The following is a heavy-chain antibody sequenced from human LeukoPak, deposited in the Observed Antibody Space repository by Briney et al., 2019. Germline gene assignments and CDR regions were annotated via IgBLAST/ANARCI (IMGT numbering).Heavy chain of an antibody. CDR2: IYYSGST. CDR3: ARGSCSSTSCYYYFDY. CDR1: GGSISGYY. D-gene: IGHD2-2*01. J-gene: IGHJ4*02. Sequence: PSETLSLTCTVSGGSISGYYWSWIRQPPGKGLEWIGYIYYSGSTNYNPSLKSRVTISVDTSKNQFSLKLSSVTAADAAVYYCARGSCSSTSCYYYFDYWGQGTLVTVSS. V-gene: IGHV4-59*01.